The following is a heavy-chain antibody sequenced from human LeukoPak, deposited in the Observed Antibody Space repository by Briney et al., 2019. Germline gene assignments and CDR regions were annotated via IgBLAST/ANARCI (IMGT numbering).Heavy chain of an antibody. CDR2: ISYDGTNK. V-gene: IGHV3-30*03. CDR3: ARDMNNRGAFDI. J-gene: IGHJ3*02. D-gene: IGHD1/OR15-1a*01. Sequence: GGSLRLSCAASGFTFSSYGIHWVRQAPGKGLEWVAVISYDGTNKYYADSVKGRITISRDNSENTLYLRMSSLRAEDTAVYYCARDMNNRGAFDIWGQGTMVTVSS. CDR1: GFTFSSYG.